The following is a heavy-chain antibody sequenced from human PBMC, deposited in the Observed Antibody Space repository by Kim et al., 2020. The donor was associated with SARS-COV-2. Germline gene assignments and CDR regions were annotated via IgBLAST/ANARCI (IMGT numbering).Heavy chain of an antibody. D-gene: IGHD3-10*01. V-gene: IGHV4-39*01. CDR1: GGSISSSSYY. J-gene: IGHJ4*02. Sequence: SETLSLTCTVSGGSISSSSYYWGWIRQPPGKGLEWIGSIYYSGSTYYSPSLKSRVTISVDTSKNQFSLKLSSVTAADTAVYYCARRGITMVRGVSDYWGQGTLVTVSS. CDR3: ARRGITMVRGVSDY. CDR2: IYYSGST.